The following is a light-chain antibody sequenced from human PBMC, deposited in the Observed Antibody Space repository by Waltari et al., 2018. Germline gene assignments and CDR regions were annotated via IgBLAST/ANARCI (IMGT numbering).Light chain of an antibody. J-gene: IGLJ2*01. CDR2: EDS. V-gene: IGLV3-9*01. Sequence: SYELSQPRSVSVALGQTASITCGGNNIGSKNVHWYQQKPGQAPVMVIYEDSNRPSGVTERLSGCKSGNTATLTISSAQAGDEADYYCQVWDSIIFFGGGTKLTVL. CDR1: NIGSKN. CDR3: QVWDSIIF.